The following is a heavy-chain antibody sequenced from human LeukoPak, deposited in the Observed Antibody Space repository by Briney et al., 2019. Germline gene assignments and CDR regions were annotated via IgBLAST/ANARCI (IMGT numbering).Heavy chain of an antibody. J-gene: IGHJ4*02. CDR3: ASGSLASYFDH. CDR1: GYTFSGYY. CDR2: INPNSGGT. V-gene: IGHV1-2*02. D-gene: IGHD3-16*01. Sequence: VSVKVSCKASGYTFSGYYMHWVRQAPGQVLEWMGWINPNSGGTKFVQKFQGRVTMTRYTSISTAYMELSRLRSDDTAVYYCASGSLASYFDHWGQGTLVTVSS.